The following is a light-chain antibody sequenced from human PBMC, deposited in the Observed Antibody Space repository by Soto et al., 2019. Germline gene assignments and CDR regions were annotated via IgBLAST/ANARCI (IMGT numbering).Light chain of an antibody. Sequence: IVLTQSPGTLSLSPGDRVTFSCRASQSVNTKLAWYQQKPGQAPTLLMSGASNRASGVPVRFSGSGSGTDFTLTISRLEPEDFAVYYCQQYGSSGTFGQGTKV. V-gene: IGKV3-20*01. J-gene: IGKJ1*01. CDR1: QSVNTK. CDR2: GAS. CDR3: QQYGSSGT.